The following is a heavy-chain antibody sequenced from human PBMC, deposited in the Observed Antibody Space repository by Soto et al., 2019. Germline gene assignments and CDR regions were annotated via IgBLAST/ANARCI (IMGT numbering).Heavy chain of an antibody. J-gene: IGHJ4*02. D-gene: IGHD6-13*01. CDR3: TTVPWTLAAAGTVVGY. CDR2: IKSKTDGGTT. Sequence: GGSLRLSCAASGFTFSNAWMSWVRQAPGKGLEWVGRIKSKTDGGTTDYAAPVKGRFTISRDDSKNTLYLQMNSLKTEDAAVCYCTTVPWTLAAAGTVVGYWGQGTLVTVSS. CDR1: GFTFSNAW. V-gene: IGHV3-15*01.